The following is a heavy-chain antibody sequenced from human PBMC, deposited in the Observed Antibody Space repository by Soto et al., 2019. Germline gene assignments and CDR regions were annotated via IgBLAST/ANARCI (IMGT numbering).Heavy chain of an antibody. CDR1: GFTFTNYA. J-gene: IGHJ4*02. D-gene: IGHD6-13*01. CDR3: AARMYSTSWYYFVS. Sequence: EVQLLESGGGFVQPGGSLRLSCAASGFTFTNYALSWVRQAPGKGLEWVSTIGGGGGSTSYADSVKGRFSISRDNSKNTLFLQMSSMRAEDTAVFFCAARMYSTSWYYFVSWGQGTLVTVSS. V-gene: IGHV3-23*01. CDR2: IGGGGGST.